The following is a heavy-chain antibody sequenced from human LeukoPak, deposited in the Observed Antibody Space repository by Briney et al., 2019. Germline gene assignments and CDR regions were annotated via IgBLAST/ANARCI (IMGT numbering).Heavy chain of an antibody. V-gene: IGHV3-7*01. CDR2: IKQDGSEK. D-gene: IGHD6-19*01. CDR3: ARERGWVAVAGTNYYYYMDV. Sequence: GGSLRLSCAASGFTFSSYWMSWVRQAPGKGLEWVANIKQDGSEKYYVDSVKGRFTISRDNAKNSLYLQMKSLRAEDTAVYYCARERGWVAVAGTNYYYYMDVGGKGTTVTVSS. CDR1: GFTFSSYW. J-gene: IGHJ6*03.